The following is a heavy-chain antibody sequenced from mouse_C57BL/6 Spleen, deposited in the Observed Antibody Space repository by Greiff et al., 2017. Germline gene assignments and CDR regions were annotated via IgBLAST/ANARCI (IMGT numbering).Heavy chain of an antibody. D-gene: IGHD2-1*01. CDR3: TRDSYGNYVDYFDY. V-gene: IGHV5-9-1*02. CDR1: GFTFSSYA. Sequence: VESGEGLVKPGGSLKLSCAASGFTFSSYAMSWVRQTPEKRLEWVAYISSGGDYIYYADTVKGRFTISRDNARNTLYLQMSSLKSEDTAMYYCTRDSYGNYVDYFDYWGQGTTLTVSS. J-gene: IGHJ2*01. CDR2: ISSGGDYI.